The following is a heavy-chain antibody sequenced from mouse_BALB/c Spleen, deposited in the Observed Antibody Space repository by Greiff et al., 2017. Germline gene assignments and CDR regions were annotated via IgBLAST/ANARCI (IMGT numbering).Heavy chain of an antibody. CDR2: INPGSGGT. V-gene: IGHV1-54*01. CDR1: GYAFTNYL. D-gene: IGHD2-3*01. J-gene: IGHJ3*01. Sequence: QVQLQQSGAELVRPGTSVKVSCKASGYAFTNYLIEWVKQRPGQGLEWIGVINPGSGGTNYNEKFKGKATLTADKSSSTAYMQLSSLTSDDSAVYFCARWGDGYYEAWFAYWGQRTLVTVSA. CDR3: ARWGDGYYEAWFAY.